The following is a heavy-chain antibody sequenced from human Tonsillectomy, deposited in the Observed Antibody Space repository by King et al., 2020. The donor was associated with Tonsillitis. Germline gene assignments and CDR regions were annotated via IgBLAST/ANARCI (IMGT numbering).Heavy chain of an antibody. CDR2: IYYTGST. V-gene: IGHV4-59*01. J-gene: IGHJ4*02. D-gene: IGHD2-15*01. Sequence: QLQESGPGLVKPSETLSLTCTVSGGSISSYYWNWIRQPPGKGLEWIGYIYYTGSTNYNPSLKSRVTISVATSKNQFSLKLSSVTAADTAVYYCARDLSGSGGGCSGYWGQGTLFPVSS. CDR1: GGSISSYY. CDR3: ARDLSGSGGGCSGY.